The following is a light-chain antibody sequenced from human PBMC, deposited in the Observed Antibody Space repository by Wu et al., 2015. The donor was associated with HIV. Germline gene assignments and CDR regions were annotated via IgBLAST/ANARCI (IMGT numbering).Light chain of an antibody. V-gene: IGKV1-NL1*01. CDR1: QTISNL. CDR3: QHYYGTPYS. CDR2: TAS. J-gene: IGKJ2*03. Sequence: DIHLTQSPSSLSASIGDRVTITCRASQTISNLLSWYQQKPGKAPKLLLHTASRLESGVPSRFSGSGSGTDYTLTISSLQPEDFATYYCQHYYGTPYSFGQGTKLEIK.